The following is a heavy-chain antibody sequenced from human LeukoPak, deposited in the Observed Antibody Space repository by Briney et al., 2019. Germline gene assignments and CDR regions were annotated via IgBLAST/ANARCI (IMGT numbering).Heavy chain of an antibody. CDR3: ARDRYYYDSSGYVLFDL. J-gene: IGHJ2*01. Sequence: SETLSLTCAVYDGSFSGYYWSWIRQPPGKGLEWIGEINHSGSTNYNPSLKSRVTISVDTSKNQFSLKLSSVTAADTAVYYCARDRYYYDSSGYVLFDLWGRGTLVTVSS. D-gene: IGHD3-22*01. V-gene: IGHV4-34*01. CDR1: DGSFSGYY. CDR2: INHSGST.